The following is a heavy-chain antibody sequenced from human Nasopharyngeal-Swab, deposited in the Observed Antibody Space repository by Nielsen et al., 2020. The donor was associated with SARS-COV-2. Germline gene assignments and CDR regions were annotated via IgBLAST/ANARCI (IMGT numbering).Heavy chain of an antibody. V-gene: IGHV3-11*05. D-gene: IGHD2-15*01. CDR1: GFTFSDYY. CDR2: ISGSSSYT. CDR3: ARVAWDIVVVVAAGAPDY. J-gene: IGHJ4*02. Sequence: GESLKISCAASGFTFSDYYMSWIRQAPGKGLEWVSYISGSSSYTNYADSVKGRSTISRDNAKNSLYLQMNSLRAEDTAVYYCARVAWDIVVVVAAGAPDYWGQGTLVTVSS.